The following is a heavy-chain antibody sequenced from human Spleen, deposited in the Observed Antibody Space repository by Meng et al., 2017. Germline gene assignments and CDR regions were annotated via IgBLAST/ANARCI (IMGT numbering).Heavy chain of an antibody. CDR1: GGSISDYY. CDR2: IYYSGST. J-gene: IGHJ4*02. CDR3: ARAGVDDYGGMAFDY. D-gene: IGHD4-23*01. Sequence: QVQLQESGPGLVKPSETLSLTCTVSGGSISDYYWSWIRQPPGKGLEWIGNIYYSGSTNYNPSFKSRVTISVDMSKNQFSLKLSSVTAADTAVYYCARAGVDDYGGMAFDYWGQGTLVTVSS. V-gene: IGHV4-59*01.